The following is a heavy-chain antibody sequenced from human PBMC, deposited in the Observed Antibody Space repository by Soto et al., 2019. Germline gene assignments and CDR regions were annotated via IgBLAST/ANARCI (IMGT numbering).Heavy chain of an antibody. CDR1: GFIFTRYA. CDR2: ISGTAGKT. V-gene: IGHV3-23*01. Sequence: GGSLRLSCAASGFIFTRYATAWVRQVPGKGLEWLAGISGTAGKTYYLDSVKGRFTISRDTSRNTVFLQMNSLRADDTAIYFCAGRTVASSWTSDIWGQGTMVTVSS. D-gene: IGHD6-19*01. J-gene: IGHJ3*02. CDR3: AGRTVASSWTSDI.